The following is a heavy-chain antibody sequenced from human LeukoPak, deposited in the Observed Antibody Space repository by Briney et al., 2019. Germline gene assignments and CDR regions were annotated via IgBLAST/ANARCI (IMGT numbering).Heavy chain of an antibody. CDR3: ARGGVTTVTY. V-gene: IGHV3-7*01. CDR1: GFAFSNYW. CDR2: IKQDGSEK. D-gene: IGHD4-17*01. J-gene: IGHJ4*02. Sequence: PGGSLRLSCAASGFAFSNYWMTWVRQAPGKGLEWVANIKQDGSEKYYVDSVKGRFTISRDNAKNSLHLQMNSLRAEDTAVYYCARGGVTTVTYWGQGTLVTVSS.